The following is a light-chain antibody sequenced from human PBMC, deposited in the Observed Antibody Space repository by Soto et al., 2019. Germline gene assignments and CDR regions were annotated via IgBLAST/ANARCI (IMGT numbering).Light chain of an antibody. V-gene: IGKV3-20*01. CDR1: QNVDSNY. CDR2: GAS. J-gene: IGKJ5*01. Sequence: DIVLTQSPGTLSLSPGERGTLSCRASQNVDSNYLAWYQHKPGQAPRLLIYGASSRATGIPDRFSGSGSGTDFTLTISRLEPEDFAVYYCQQYLSSFTFGQGTRLEIK. CDR3: QQYLSSFT.